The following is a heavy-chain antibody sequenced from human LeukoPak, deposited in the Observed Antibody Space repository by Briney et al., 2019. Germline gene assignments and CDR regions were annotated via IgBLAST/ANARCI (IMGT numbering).Heavy chain of an antibody. J-gene: IGHJ4*02. CDR3: TRGLYSSGWFSLDY. CDR1: GFTFCSYG. Sequence: GGSLRLSCAASGFTFCSYGMHWVRQAPGKGQEWVAVIWYDGINKNYAESVKGRFTISRDNAMNTLYLQMNSLRAEDTAVYYCTRGLYSSGWFSLDYWGQGTLVTVSS. V-gene: IGHV3-33*01. D-gene: IGHD6-19*01. CDR2: IWYDGINK.